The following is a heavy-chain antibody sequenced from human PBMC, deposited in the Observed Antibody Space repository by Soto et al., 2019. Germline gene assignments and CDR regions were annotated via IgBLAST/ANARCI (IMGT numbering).Heavy chain of an antibody. D-gene: IGHD1-20*01. CDR3: ARHTHYNWNRVYSYYYMDV. Sequence: PSETLSLTCAVYGGSFSGYYWSWIRQPPGKGLEWIGYIYYSGSTSYNPSLKSRVTISVDTSKNQFALKLSSVTAADTAVYFCARHTHYNWNRVYSYYYMDVWGKGTSVTVSS. J-gene: IGHJ6*03. CDR2: IYYSGST. CDR1: GGSFSGYY. V-gene: IGHV4-59*08.